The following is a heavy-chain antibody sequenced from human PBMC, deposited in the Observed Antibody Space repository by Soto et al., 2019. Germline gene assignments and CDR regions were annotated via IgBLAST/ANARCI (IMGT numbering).Heavy chain of an antibody. CDR3: GRGGYRHYSAYYYYALDV. Sequence: GGSLRLSCVASGFTLSDYYVDWVRQALGKGLEWVGRTRDKPNSYTTEYAASVEGRFTIPRDDSKNSLYLQLNSLNTEDTAVYYCGRGGYRHYSAYYYYALDVWGQGTTVTVSS. V-gene: IGHV3-72*01. D-gene: IGHD4-4*01. CDR2: TRDKPNSYTT. J-gene: IGHJ6*02. CDR1: GFTLSDYY.